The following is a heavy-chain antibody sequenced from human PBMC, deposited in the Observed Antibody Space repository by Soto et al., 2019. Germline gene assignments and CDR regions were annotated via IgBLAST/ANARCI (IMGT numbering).Heavy chain of an antibody. CDR1: GFSFSTYS. CDR3: VKGGITIFRLFDY. CDR2: LSGGGSNT. Sequence: GGSLRLSCAASGFSFSTYSMAWVRQTPGKGLAWVSGLSGGGSNTFYADSVQGRFTISVDNSKNTVYLQMSSLRAEDTAVYYCVKGGITIFRLFDYWGQGTLVTVSS. J-gene: IGHJ4*02. V-gene: IGHV3-23*01. D-gene: IGHD3-3*01.